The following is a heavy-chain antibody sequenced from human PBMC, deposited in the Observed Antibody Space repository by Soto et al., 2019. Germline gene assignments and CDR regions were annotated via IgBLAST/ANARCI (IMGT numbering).Heavy chain of an antibody. CDR3: AAGDYVRDGSYYYVMDV. V-gene: IGHV1-58*01. D-gene: IGHD3-10*02. J-gene: IGHJ6*02. Sequence: QMQLVQSGPEVKKPGTSVKVSCKASGFTFTTSAVQWVRQARGQRLEWIGWIVVGSGNTNYGQKFQERLTITRXXSXGXXYMELRSLRSEDTAVYYCAAGDYVRDGSYYYVMDVWGQGTTVTVSS. CDR1: GFTFTTSA. CDR2: IVVGSGNT.